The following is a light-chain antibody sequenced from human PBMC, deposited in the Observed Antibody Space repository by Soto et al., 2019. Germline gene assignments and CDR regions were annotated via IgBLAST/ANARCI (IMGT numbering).Light chain of an antibody. CDR2: GAS. J-gene: IGKJ1*01. CDR3: QQYGSTGT. V-gene: IGKV3-20*01. Sequence: DIVWTQSPAALSVAPGERVTFSCRASPGVSRKLAWYKHKPGQAPSLLISGASIGATGIPARFSGSGSGTDFTLTIRRLEPEDFAVDYCQQYGSTGTFGQGTKVDIK. CDR1: PGVSRK.